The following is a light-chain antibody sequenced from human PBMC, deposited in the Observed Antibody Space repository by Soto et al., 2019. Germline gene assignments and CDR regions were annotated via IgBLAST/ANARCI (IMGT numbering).Light chain of an antibody. CDR2: EVS. CDR3: SSYAGSNNLV. V-gene: IGLV2-8*01. J-gene: IGLJ2*01. CDR1: SSDVGGYNY. Sequence: QSALTQPPSASGSPGQSVTISCTGTSSDVGGYNYVSWYQQHPGKAPKLMIYEVSKRPSGVPDRFSGSKSGNTASLTVSGLQYEYEADYYCSSYAGSNNLVVGGGTKLTVL.